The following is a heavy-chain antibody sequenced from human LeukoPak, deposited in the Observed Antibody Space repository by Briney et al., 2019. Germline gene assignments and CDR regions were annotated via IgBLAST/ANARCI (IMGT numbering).Heavy chain of an antibody. CDR1: GFTFNIFA. V-gene: IGHV3-23*01. D-gene: IGHD1-1*01. CDR2: IGSTDT. J-gene: IGHJ3*02. Sequence: GGSLRLSCAASGFTFNIFAMSWVRQAPGKGLEWVSTIGSTDTYYAASVKGRFTISRDNSKNTLHLQMNSLRAEDTAIYYCAKDSIDHNGVYDAFDIWGQGTLVTVSS. CDR3: AKDSIDHNGVYDAFDI.